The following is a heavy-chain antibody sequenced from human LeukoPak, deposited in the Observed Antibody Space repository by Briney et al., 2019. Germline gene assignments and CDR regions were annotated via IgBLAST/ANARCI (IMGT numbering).Heavy chain of an antibody. J-gene: IGHJ2*01. V-gene: IGHV3-21*01. CDR3: ARDLGVTVTSSGYFDL. CDR1: GFTFSSYS. D-gene: IGHD4-17*01. CDR2: ISSSSSYI. Sequence: GGSLRLSCAASGFTFSSYSMNWVRQAPGKGLEWVSSISSSSSYIYYADSVKGRFTISRDNAKNSLYLQMNSLRAEDTAVYYCARDLGVTVTSSGYFDLWGRGTLATVSS.